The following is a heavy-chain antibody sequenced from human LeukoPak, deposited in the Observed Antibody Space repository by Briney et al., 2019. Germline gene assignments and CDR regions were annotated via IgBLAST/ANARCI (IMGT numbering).Heavy chain of an antibody. CDR1: GPTFSNVW. J-gene: IGHJ6*02. V-gene: IGHV3-15*01. CDR3: TTDRMTTVTTRVYYYYYGRDV. CDR2: IKSITDRGTT. Sequence: GRSLRLSCAASGPTFSNVWMSCVRQAPGKGLEWVGRIKSITDRGTTDYAAPVKGRYTIARNDSKNTLYLQMNSLKTEDTAVYYCTTDRMTTVTTRVYYYYYGRDVWGQGTTVSVSS. D-gene: IGHD4-11*01.